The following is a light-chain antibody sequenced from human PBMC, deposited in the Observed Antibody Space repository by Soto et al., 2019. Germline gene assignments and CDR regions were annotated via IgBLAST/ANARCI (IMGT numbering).Light chain of an antibody. Sequence: QSVLTQPASVSGSPGQSITISCTGISSDVGGYNYVSWYQHHPGKAPKLIIFDVSNRPSGISNRFSGSKSGNTASLTISGLQAEDEADYYCISYTSSSPYVFGTGTKVTVL. CDR2: DVS. V-gene: IGLV2-14*03. CDR3: ISYTSSSPYV. J-gene: IGLJ1*01. CDR1: SSDVGGYNY.